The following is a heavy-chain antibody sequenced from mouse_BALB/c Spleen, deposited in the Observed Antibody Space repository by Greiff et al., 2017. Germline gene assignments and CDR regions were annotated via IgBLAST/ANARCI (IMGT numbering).Heavy chain of an antibody. V-gene: IGHV14-3*02. CDR3: ARWRELGMFAY. J-gene: IGHJ3*01. CDR1: GFNIKDTY. CDR2: IDPANGNT. Sequence: VQLKQSGAELVKPGASVKLSCTASGFNIKDTYMHWVKQRPEQGLEWIGRIDPANGNTKYDPKFQGKATITADTSSNTAYLQLSSLTSEDTAVYYCARWRELGMFAYWGQGTLVTVSA. D-gene: IGHD4-1*01.